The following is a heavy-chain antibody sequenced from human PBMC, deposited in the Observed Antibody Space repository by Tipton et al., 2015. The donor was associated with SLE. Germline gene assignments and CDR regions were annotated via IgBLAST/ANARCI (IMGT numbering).Heavy chain of an antibody. D-gene: IGHD6-13*01. CDR3: AGDPGYSSSWSNWYFDL. Sequence: TLSLTCTVSGGSISSGGYYWSWIRQHPGTGLEWIGYIYYSGSTYYNPSLKSRVTISVDTSKNQFSLKLSSVTAADTAVYYCAGDPGYSSSWSNWYFDLWGRGTLVTVSS. CDR2: IYYSGST. J-gene: IGHJ2*01. V-gene: IGHV4-31*03. CDR1: GGSISSGGYY.